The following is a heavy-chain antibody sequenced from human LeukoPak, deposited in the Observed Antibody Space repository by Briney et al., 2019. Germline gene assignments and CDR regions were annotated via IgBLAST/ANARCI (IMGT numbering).Heavy chain of an antibody. J-gene: IGHJ3*02. CDR1: VGTFSSYA. CDR3: AREGSGSYYSDHAFDI. V-gene: IGHV1-69*13. Sequence: GASVKVSCMASVGTFSSYAISWVRQTAGQGREGMGGIIPIFGTANYAQKFQGRVMITADESTSTAYMELSSLRAEDTAVYYCAREGSGSYYSDHAFDIWGQGTMVTVSS. D-gene: IGHD3-10*01. CDR2: IIPIFGTA.